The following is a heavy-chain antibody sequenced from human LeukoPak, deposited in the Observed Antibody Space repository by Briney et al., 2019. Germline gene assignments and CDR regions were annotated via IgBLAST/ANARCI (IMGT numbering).Heavy chain of an antibody. D-gene: IGHD5-24*01. Sequence: SETLSLTCTVSGGSISSSSYYWGWIRQPPGKGLEWIGSIYYSGSTYYNPALKSRVTVSVDTSKNQFSLELTSVTVADTAVYYCARAPRWLQSTYFDYWGQGTLVTVSS. V-gene: IGHV4-39*07. CDR3: ARAPRWLQSTYFDY. CDR1: GGSISSSSYY. J-gene: IGHJ4*02. CDR2: IYYSGST.